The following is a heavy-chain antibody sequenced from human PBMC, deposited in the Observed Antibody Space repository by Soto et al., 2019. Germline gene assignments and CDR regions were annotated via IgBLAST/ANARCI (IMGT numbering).Heavy chain of an antibody. Sequence: GGSLSLSCAASGFTFSSYSMNWVRQAPGKGLEWVSYISSSSSTIYYADSVKGRFTISRGNAKNSLYLQMNSLRAEDTAVYYCARDRPGYSYGLDYWGQGTLVTVSS. D-gene: IGHD5-18*01. CDR1: GFTFSSYS. V-gene: IGHV3-48*01. CDR2: ISSSSSTI. J-gene: IGHJ4*02. CDR3: ARDRPGYSYGLDY.